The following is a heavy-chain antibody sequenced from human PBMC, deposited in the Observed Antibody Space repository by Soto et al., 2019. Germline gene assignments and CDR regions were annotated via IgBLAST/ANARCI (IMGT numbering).Heavy chain of an antibody. D-gene: IGHD2-15*01. CDR3: ARGREGCSGGSCYACY. Sequence: QVQLVQSGAEVQKPGASVKVSCKASGYTFTSYDINWVRQATGQGLEWMGWMNPNSGNTGYAQKFQGRVTMTRNTSLSTAYMELSSLRSEDTAVYYCARGREGCSGGSCYACYWGQGTLVTVSS. CDR2: MNPNSGNT. J-gene: IGHJ4*02. V-gene: IGHV1-8*01. CDR1: GYTFTSYD.